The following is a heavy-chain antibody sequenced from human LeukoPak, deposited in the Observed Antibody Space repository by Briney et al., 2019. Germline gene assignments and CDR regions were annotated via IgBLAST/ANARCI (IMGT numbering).Heavy chain of an antibody. Sequence: PSETLSLTCTVSGGSVSSGSYYWSWIRQPPGKGLEWIGYIYYSGSTNYNPSLKSRVTISVDTSKNQFSLKLSSVTAADTAVYYCVRDRELTYWGQGILVTVSS. CDR3: VRDRELTY. D-gene: IGHD3-10*01. J-gene: IGHJ4*02. V-gene: IGHV4-61*01. CDR1: GGSVSSGSYY. CDR2: IYYSGST.